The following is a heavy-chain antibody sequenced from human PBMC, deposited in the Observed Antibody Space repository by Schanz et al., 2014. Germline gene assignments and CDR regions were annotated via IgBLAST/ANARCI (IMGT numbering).Heavy chain of an antibody. CDR2: IKSKTDGGTR. J-gene: IGHJ4*02. Sequence: EVQLVESGGGLVKPGGSLRLSCATSGFTLNNAWMNWVRQAPGKGLQWVARIKSKTDGGTRDYAAPVKGRFTISTDDSKNPVYLQMNSLQPEDTPVYSCPADLWFGAVWGVWWGQGTLVTVSS. CDR3: PADLWFGAVWGVW. D-gene: IGHD3-10*01. CDR1: GFTLNNAW. V-gene: IGHV3-15*01.